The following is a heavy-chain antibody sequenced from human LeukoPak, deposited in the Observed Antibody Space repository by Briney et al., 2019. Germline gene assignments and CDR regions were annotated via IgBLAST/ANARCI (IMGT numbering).Heavy chain of an antibody. D-gene: IGHD2-2*01. V-gene: IGHV3-21*01. CDR2: ISSSSAHI. Sequence: GGPLRLSCAASGFSFSTYSMNWVRQAPGKGLEWVSSISSSSAHIFYADSVKGRFSISRDNAKNSLYLQVNSLRVEDTAVYYCTSRYCTTTNCYSFDIWGQGTMVTVSS. CDR3: TSRYCTTTNCYSFDI. CDR1: GFSFSTYS. J-gene: IGHJ3*02.